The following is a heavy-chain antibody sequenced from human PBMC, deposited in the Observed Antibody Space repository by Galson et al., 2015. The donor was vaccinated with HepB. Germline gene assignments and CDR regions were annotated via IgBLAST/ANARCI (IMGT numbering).Heavy chain of an antibody. CDR1: GFTFSTYS. D-gene: IGHD2-2*01. CDR3: ARDTEVPGYFDS. Sequence: SLRLSCAAPGFTFSTYSMNWVRQAPGKGLEWISYITTTNNTIFYADSVKGRFTISRDNAKNSLYLQMNSLRDEDTAVYYCARDTEVPGYFDSWGQGTLVTVSS. J-gene: IGHJ4*02. CDR2: ITTTNNTI. V-gene: IGHV3-48*02.